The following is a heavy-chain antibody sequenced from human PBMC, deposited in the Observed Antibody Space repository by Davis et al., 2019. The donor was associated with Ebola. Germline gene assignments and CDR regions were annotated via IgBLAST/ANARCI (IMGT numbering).Heavy chain of an antibody. CDR1: GFTFSSYG. V-gene: IGHV3-33*01. J-gene: IGHJ4*02. CDR3: ARNGVEGSLDS. D-gene: IGHD2-8*01. CDR2: IWFDGTKT. Sequence: GESLKISCSASGFTFSSYGMHWVRQAPGKGLEWVAVIWFDGTKTFYTDSVKGRFTISRDNSKNTLSLHMNSLRADDTAIYYRARNGVEGSLDSWGQGTLVTVSS.